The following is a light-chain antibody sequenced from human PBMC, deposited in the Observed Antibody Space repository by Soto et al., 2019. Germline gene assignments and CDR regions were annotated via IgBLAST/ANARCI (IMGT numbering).Light chain of an antibody. V-gene: IGKV3-11*01. CDR1: QTVSNF. CDR2: DAS. CDR3: QQRYNWPLT. J-gene: IGKJ4*01. Sequence: EILLTKSQATLSFAPGEGATLSCRASQTVSNFLAWYQQKPGQAPRLLIYDASKRATGIPARFSGSGSGTDFTLTISSLEPEDFAVYYCQQRYNWPLTFGGGTKVDIK.